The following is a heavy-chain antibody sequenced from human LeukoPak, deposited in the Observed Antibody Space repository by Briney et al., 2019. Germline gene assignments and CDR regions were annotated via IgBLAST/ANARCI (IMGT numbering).Heavy chain of an antibody. D-gene: IGHD3-22*01. CDR2: IYTSGST. CDR1: GGSISSGSDY. CDR3: ARGVIRSGSYYGFAY. J-gene: IGHJ4*02. Sequence: PSQTLSLTCTVSGGSISSGSDYWSRIREPPGKGLESIGRIYTSGSTNYNPSLKSRVTISLDTSKNQFSLKLTSVLAVDPAVYYCARGVIRSGSYYGFAYWGQGTLVTVSS. V-gene: IGHV4-61*02.